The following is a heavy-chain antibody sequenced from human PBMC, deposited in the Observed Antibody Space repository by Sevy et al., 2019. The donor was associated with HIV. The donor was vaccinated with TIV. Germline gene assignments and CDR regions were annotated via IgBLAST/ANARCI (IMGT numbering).Heavy chain of an antibody. D-gene: IGHD3-22*01. CDR1: GFTFSSYA. V-gene: IGHV3-30-3*01. CDR2: ISYDGSNK. Sequence: GGSLRLSCAASGFTFSSYAMHWVRQAPGKGLEWVAVISYDGSNKYYADSVKGRFTISRDNSKNTLYLQMNSLRAEDTAVYYCAGGGYYYDSSGYYYFDYWGQGTLVTVSS. CDR3: AGGGYYYDSSGYYYFDY. J-gene: IGHJ4*02.